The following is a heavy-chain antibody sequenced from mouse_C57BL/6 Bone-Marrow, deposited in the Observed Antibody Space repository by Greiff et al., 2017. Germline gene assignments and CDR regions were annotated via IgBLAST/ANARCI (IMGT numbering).Heavy chain of an antibody. Sequence: VQLQQSGAELARPGASVKLSCKASGYTFTSYGISWVKQRTGQGLEWIGEIYPRSGNTYYNEQLKGKATLTADKSSSTAYMELRSLTSEDSAVYFCARIYYYGSSHWYFDVWGTGTTVTVSS. J-gene: IGHJ1*03. D-gene: IGHD1-1*01. V-gene: IGHV1-81*01. CDR2: IYPRSGNT. CDR1: GYTFTSYG. CDR3: ARIYYYGSSHWYFDV.